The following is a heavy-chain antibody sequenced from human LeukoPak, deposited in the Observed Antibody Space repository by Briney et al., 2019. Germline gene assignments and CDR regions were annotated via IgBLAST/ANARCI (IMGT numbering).Heavy chain of an antibody. J-gene: IGHJ2*01. Sequence: SETLSLTCTVSGGSISGYYWSWIRQPAGKGLEWIGRIYSSGSTTYNPSVKSRVTMSVDTSKNQFSLKLSSATAADTAVYYCATVRSGYWYFDLWGRGTLVTVSS. V-gene: IGHV4-4*07. CDR1: GGSISGYY. CDR3: ATVRSGYWYFDL. CDR2: IYSSGST.